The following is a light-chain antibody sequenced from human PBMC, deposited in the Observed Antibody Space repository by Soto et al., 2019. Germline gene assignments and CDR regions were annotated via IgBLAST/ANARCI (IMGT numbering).Light chain of an antibody. J-gene: IGLJ1*01. Sequence: QSALTQPRSVSGSPGQSVTISCTGTSSDVGAYNYVSWYQHHPGRAPKLMIYDVTKRPSGVPDRFSGSKSANTASLTISGLQPEDEADYYCCSYAGSYTYVFGTGTKVTVL. CDR2: DVT. CDR1: SSDVGAYNY. CDR3: CSYAGSYTYV. V-gene: IGLV2-11*01.